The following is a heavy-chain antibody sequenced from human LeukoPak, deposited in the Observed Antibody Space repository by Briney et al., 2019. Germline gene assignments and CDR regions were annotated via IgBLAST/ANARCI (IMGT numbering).Heavy chain of an antibody. CDR2: ISGSGGST. D-gene: IGHD2-15*01. CDR1: GFTFSSYA. V-gene: IGHV3-23*01. CDR3: AKDVDRSGGFFSGMDV. Sequence: GGSLRLSCAASGFTFSSYAMSWVRQAPGKGLEWVSAISGSGGSTYYADSVKGRFTISRDNSKNTLYLQMNSLRAEDTAVYYCAKDVDRSGGFFSGMDVWGQGTTVTVSS. J-gene: IGHJ6*02.